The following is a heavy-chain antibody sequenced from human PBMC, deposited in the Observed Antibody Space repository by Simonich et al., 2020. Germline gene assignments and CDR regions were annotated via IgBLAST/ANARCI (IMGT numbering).Heavy chain of an antibody. V-gene: IGHV3-53*01. Sequence: EVQLVESGGGLIQPGGSLRLSCAASGLTVSSNYMSWVRQAPGKGMEWVSVIYSGGSTDYADAGKGRFTISRDNSKNTLYLQINSRRAEDTAVYYCARWTATGYYFDYWGQGTLVTVSS. CDR2: IYSGGST. J-gene: IGHJ4*02. CDR3: ARWTATGYYFDY. CDR1: GLTVSSNY. D-gene: IGHD1-1*01.